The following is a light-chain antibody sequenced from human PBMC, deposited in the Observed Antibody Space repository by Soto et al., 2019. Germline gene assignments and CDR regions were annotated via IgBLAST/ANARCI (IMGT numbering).Light chain of an antibody. CDR1: SSDVGGSDH. J-gene: IGLJ3*02. CDR2: DVS. CDR3: SSYSSSSTLGL. V-gene: IGLV2-14*03. Sequence: QSALTQPASVSGSPGQSITISCTGSSSDVGGSDHVSWYQHHPGKAPKLMIYDVSNRPSGVSDRFSGSKSGNTASLTISGLQAEDEGEYYCSSYSSSSTLGLFGGGTKLTVL.